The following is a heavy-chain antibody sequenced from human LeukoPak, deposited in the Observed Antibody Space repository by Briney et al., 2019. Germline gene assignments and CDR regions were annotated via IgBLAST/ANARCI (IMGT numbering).Heavy chain of an antibody. CDR3: ARRGRDGITGTYDAFDI. Sequence: GESLQISCKGSGYSFTSYWIGWVRQMPGKGLEWMGIIYPGDSDTRYSPSFQGQVTISADKSISTAYLQWSSLKASDTAMYYCARRGRDGITGTYDAFDIWGPGTLVTVSS. CDR1: GYSFTSYW. V-gene: IGHV5-51*01. CDR2: IYPGDSDT. J-gene: IGHJ3*02. D-gene: IGHD1-20*01.